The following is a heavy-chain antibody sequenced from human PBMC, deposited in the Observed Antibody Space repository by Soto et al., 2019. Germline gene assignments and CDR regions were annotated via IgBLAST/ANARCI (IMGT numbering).Heavy chain of an antibody. CDR2: INPSGVT. D-gene: IGHD2-15*01. CDR3: ARVYCSGGGFYGIDY. CDR1: GYTFTSYY. V-gene: IGHV1-46*01. J-gene: IGHJ4*02. Sequence: QVQLVQSGAEVKKPGASVKVSCKASGYTFTSYYMHWVRQAPGQGLEWMGIINPSGVTSYAQKFQGRVTLTRDTSTSTVYMELSSLRSEDTAVYYCARVYCSGGGFYGIDYRGPGTLGTVAS.